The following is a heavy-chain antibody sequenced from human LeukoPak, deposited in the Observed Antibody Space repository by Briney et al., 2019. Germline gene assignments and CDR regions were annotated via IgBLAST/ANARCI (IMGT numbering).Heavy chain of an antibody. Sequence: PGGSLRLSCAASGFTFSSYAMHWVRQAPGKGLEWVAVIWYDGSNKYYADSVKGRFTISRDNSKNTLYLQMNSLRAEDTAVYYCARAPSVVPAAIPLDYWGQGTLVTVSS. D-gene: IGHD2-2*01. V-gene: IGHV3-33*08. J-gene: IGHJ4*02. CDR1: GFTFSSYA. CDR2: IWYDGSNK. CDR3: ARAPSVVPAAIPLDY.